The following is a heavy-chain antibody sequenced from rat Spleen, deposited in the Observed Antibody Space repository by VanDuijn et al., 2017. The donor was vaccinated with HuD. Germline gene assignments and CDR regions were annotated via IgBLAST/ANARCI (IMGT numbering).Heavy chain of an antibody. D-gene: IGHD4-3*01. CDR2: ISYNGGST. CDR3: VRQDTSGYANWFGF. V-gene: IGHV5-46*01. J-gene: IGHJ3*01. CDR1: GFIFSSFP. Sequence: EVQLVESGGGLVQPGRSMKLSCAASGFIFSSFPMAWVRQAPTRGLEWVAYISYNGGSTYYRDSVKGRFTISRDNAKSTLYLQMDSLRSEDTATYYCVRQDTSGYANWFGFWGQGTLVTVSS.